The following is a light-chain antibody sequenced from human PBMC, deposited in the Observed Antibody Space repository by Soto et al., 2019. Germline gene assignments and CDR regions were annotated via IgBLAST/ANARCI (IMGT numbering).Light chain of an antibody. J-gene: IGKJ1*01. V-gene: IGKV1-27*01. CDR1: QGISNY. Sequence: DIQMTQSPSSLSASVGDRVTITCCASQGISNYLAWYQQKPGKVPKLLIYGASTLQSGVPSRFSGSGSGTDFTLTISSLQPEDVATYYCQKYNSAPRTFGQGTKVEIK. CDR2: GAS. CDR3: QKYNSAPRT.